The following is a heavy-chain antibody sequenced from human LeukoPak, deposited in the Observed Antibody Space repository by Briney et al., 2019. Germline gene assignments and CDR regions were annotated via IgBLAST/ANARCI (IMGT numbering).Heavy chain of an antibody. CDR2: IRSKAYGGTT. CDR1: GFTFGDYA. V-gene: IGHV3-49*03. Sequence: PGGSLRLSCTASGFTFGDYAMSWFRQAPGKGLEWVGFIRSKAYGGTTEYAACVNGRFTISRDESKSIAYLQMNSPKTEDTDVYYCTRDSAGDAQSFDYYYYMDVWGKGTTVTVSS. CDR3: TRDSAGDAQSFDYYYYMDV. D-gene: IGHD7-27*01. J-gene: IGHJ6*03.